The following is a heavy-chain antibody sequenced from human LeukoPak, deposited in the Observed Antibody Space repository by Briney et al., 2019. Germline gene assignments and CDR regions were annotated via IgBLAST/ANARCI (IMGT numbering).Heavy chain of an antibody. V-gene: IGHV3-20*04. CDR1: GFFLNNYG. CDR3: ARTRTSGGYSASYY. J-gene: IGHJ4*02. D-gene: IGHD3-10*01. Sequence: GGSLRLSCAVSGFFLNNYGMTWVRQAPGKGLEWVSGNNWNGGSTGYADSVKGRFTISRDNAKDCLYLQMNSLRAEDTALYYCARTRTSGGYSASYYWGQGTLVTVSS. CDR2: NNWNGGST.